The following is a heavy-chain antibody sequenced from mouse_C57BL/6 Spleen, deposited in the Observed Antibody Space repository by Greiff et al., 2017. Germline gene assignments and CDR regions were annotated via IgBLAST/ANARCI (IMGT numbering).Heavy chain of an antibody. V-gene: IGHV1-26*01. Sequence: VQLQQSGPELVKPGASVKISCKASGYTFTDYYMNWVKQSHGKSLEWIGDINPNNGGTSYNQKFKGKATLTVDKSSSTAYMELRSLTSEDSAVYYCARNYGSSYVNYAMDYWGQGTSVTVSS. D-gene: IGHD1-1*01. CDR2: INPNNGGT. CDR1: GYTFTDYY. CDR3: ARNYGSSYVNYAMDY. J-gene: IGHJ4*01.